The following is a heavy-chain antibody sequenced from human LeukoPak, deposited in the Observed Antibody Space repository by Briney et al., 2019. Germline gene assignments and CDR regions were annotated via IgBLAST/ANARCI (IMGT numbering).Heavy chain of an antibody. J-gene: IGHJ4*02. Sequence: PSQTLSLTCTVSGGSISSGGYYWGWIRQPPGKGLEWIGSIYYSGSTYYNPSLKSRVTISVDTSKNQFSLKLSSVTAADTAVYYCARGTDYYGSGSYYFSLWGQGTLVTVSS. V-gene: IGHV4-39*07. CDR3: ARGTDYYGSGSYYFSL. CDR1: GGSISSGGYY. D-gene: IGHD3-10*01. CDR2: IYYSGST.